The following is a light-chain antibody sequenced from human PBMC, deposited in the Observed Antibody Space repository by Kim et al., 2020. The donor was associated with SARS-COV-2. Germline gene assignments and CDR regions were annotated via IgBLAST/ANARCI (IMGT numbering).Light chain of an antibody. CDR1: RSFRNIY. Sequence: PGESATLACRASRSFRNIYFTWYQPKPGPAPRLLICGASSRATGIPERFRGSGSGTDFTLTISRLEPEDSAVYYCHQYVSSLWTFGQGTKVDIK. V-gene: IGKV3-20*01. CDR2: GAS. J-gene: IGKJ1*01. CDR3: HQYVSSLWT.